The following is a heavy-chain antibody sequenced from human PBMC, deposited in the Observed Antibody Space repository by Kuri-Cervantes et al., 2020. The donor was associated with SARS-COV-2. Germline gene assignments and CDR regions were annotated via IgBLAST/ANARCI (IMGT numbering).Heavy chain of an antibody. CDR2: ISYGGTNK. CDR3: ARDGGYCSSTSCYTTPEY. J-gene: IGHJ4*02. CDR1: GFTFSNYA. Sequence: SLKISCAASGFTFSNYAMHWVRQAPGKGLEWVAVISYGGTNKYYTDSVKGRFTISRDNSKNTLYLQMNSLRAEDTAVYYCARDGGYCSSTSCYTTPEYWGQGTLVTVSS. V-gene: IGHV3-30*04. D-gene: IGHD2-2*02.